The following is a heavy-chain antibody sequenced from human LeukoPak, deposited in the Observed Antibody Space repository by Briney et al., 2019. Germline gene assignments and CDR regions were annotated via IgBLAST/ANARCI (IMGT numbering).Heavy chain of an antibody. CDR3: VKAAGSWYGYFDY. D-gene: IGHD6-13*01. CDR2: ISDNGGNT. Sequence: PGGSLRLSCSASGFTFSNYAIHWVRQAPGKGLEYVSTISDNGGNTNYADSVKGRFTISRDNSKNTLYLQMSSLRPEDTAVYYCVKAAGSWYGYFDYWGQGTLDTVSS. CDR1: GFTFSNYA. J-gene: IGHJ4*02. V-gene: IGHV3-64D*06.